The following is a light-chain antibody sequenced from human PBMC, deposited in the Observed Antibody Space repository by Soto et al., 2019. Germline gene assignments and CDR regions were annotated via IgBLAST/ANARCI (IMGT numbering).Light chain of an antibody. J-gene: IGKJ1*01. CDR3: QQYNSYSPT. Sequence: DIPMTQSPSTPSASVGDRVTITCPASQSISVWLAWYQQKAGKAPNLLIYKASRLESGVPSRFSGSGSETEFTLTISGLQPGDSATYYCQQYNSYSPTFGQGTKVDIK. CDR1: QSISVW. CDR2: KAS. V-gene: IGKV1-5*03.